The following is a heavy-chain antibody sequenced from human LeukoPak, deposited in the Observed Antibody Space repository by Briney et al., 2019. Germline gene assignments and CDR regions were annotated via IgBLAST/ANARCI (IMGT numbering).Heavy chain of an antibody. CDR2: IYHSGST. V-gene: IGHV4-38-2*02. CDR3: ARAAEYSGFLDGFDV. Sequence: SETLSLTCSLPLCSISYRYYGGGIRQPPGKGLEWIGSIYHSGSTYSNPSLKSRVTISVDTSKNQFSLRLNSVTAADTAVYYCARAAEYSGFLDGFDVWGHGTMVTVSS. CDR1: LCSISYRYY. D-gene: IGHD1-26*01. J-gene: IGHJ3*01.